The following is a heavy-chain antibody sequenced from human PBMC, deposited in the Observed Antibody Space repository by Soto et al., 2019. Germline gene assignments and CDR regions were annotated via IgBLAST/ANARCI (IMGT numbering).Heavy chain of an antibody. Sequence: QVQLVQSGAEVKKPGASVKVSCKASGYTFTGYYMHWVRQAPGQRLEWMGWINPNSGGTNYAQKFQGWVTMTRDTSISTAYMELSRLRSDDTAVYYCARSVAGTPYDAFDIWGQGTMVTVSS. J-gene: IGHJ3*02. CDR1: GYTFTGYY. D-gene: IGHD6-19*01. CDR2: INPNSGGT. CDR3: ARSVAGTPYDAFDI. V-gene: IGHV1-2*04.